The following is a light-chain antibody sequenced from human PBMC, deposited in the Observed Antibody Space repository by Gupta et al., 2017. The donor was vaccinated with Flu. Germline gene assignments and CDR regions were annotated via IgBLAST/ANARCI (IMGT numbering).Light chain of an antibody. Sequence: DIVMTQSPLSLPVTPGEPASISCRSSQSLLHSNGYNYLDWYLQKPGQSPQLLIYLGSNRASRVPDRFSGSGSGTDFTLKISRVEAEDVGVYYCMQALQTLWTFGQGTKVEIK. CDR1: QSLLHSNGYNY. CDR2: LGS. V-gene: IGKV2-28*01. J-gene: IGKJ1*01. CDR3: MQALQTLWT.